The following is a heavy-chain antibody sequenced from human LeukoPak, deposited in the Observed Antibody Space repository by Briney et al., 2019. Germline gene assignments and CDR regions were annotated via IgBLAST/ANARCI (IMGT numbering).Heavy chain of an antibody. CDR1: GFTFSDYY. D-gene: IGHD3-3*01. CDR3: ARDAYYDFWSGYHTY. V-gene: IGHV3-11*01. Sequence: GGSLRLSCAASGFTFSDYYMSWIRQAPGKGLEWVSYISSSGSTIYYADSVKGRFTIPRDNAKNSLYLQMNSLRAEDTAVYYCARDAYYDFWSGYHTYWGQGTLVTVSS. CDR2: ISSSGSTI. J-gene: IGHJ4*02.